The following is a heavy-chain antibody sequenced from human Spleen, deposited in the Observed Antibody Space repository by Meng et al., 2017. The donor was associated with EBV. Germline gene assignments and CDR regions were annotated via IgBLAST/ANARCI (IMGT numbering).Heavy chain of an antibody. J-gene: IGHJ4*02. CDR1: GASFTYYN. Sequence: QLQQSGAGLVEPSPPLSLPVAVSGASFTYYNWTWVRLPPGTGRGWIGKVIHSRSNNDNPSLQSRVTMSVDPTNNHVSLNLSFVTAADTAVYYCARVLSDNIWGNYRYLDSWGQGSLVTVSS. CDR3: ARVLSDNIWGNYRYLDS. D-gene: IGHD3-16*02. V-gene: IGHV4-34*12. CDR2: VIHSRSN.